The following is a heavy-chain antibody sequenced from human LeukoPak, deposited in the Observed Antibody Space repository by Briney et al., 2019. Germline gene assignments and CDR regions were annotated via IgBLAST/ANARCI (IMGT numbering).Heavy chain of an antibody. CDR3: AKPADNYYYYMDV. J-gene: IGHJ6*03. CDR1: GFTVSSNY. D-gene: IGHD3-9*01. CDR2: IYSGGST. V-gene: IGHV3-53*05. Sequence: GGSLRLSCAASGFTVSSNYMSWVRQAPGKGLEWVSVIYSGGSTYYADSVKGRFTISRDNSKNTLYLQMNSLRAEDTALYYCAKPADNYYYYMDVWGKGTTVTVSS.